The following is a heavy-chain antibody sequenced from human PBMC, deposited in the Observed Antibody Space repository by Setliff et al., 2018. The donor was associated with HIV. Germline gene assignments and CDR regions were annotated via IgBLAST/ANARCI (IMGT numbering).Heavy chain of an antibody. CDR2: ISAYSGNT. CDR3: ARDDADTAMVIAFDI. Sequence: ASVKVSCKASGYTFTSYGISWVRQAPGQGLEWMGWISAYSGNTNYAQKIQGRVTMTTDTSTSTAYMELRSLRSDDTAVYYCARDDADTAMVIAFDIWGQGTMVT. J-gene: IGHJ3*02. D-gene: IGHD5-18*01. CDR1: GYTFTSYG. V-gene: IGHV1-18*01.